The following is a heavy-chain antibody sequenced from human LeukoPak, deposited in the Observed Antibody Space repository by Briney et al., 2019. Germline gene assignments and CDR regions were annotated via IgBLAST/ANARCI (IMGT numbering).Heavy chain of an antibody. CDR3: ARGGKATVVTM. Sequence: SETLSLTCTVSGGSFNSYYWTWIRQSAGKGLEWIGRMCSSGSTNYNPSLKSRVSMSVDTSKNQFSVKLTSVTAADTAVYYCARGGKATVVTMWGQGILVTVSS. CDR2: MCSSGST. CDR1: GGSFNSYY. J-gene: IGHJ4*02. V-gene: IGHV4-4*07. D-gene: IGHD4-23*01.